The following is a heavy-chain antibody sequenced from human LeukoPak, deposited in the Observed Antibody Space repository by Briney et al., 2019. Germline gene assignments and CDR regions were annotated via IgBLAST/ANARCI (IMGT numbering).Heavy chain of an antibody. CDR2: IYYSGST. J-gene: IGHJ5*02. V-gene: IGHV4-59*08. CDR1: GGSISNYY. CDR3: ARHTAEKYNWFDR. Sequence: IPSETLSLTCTVSGGSISNYYWSWIRQPPGKGLEWIGYIYYSGSTNYNPSLKSRVTISVDTSKNQFSLKMSSATAADTAVYYCARHTAEKYNWFDRWGQGTLVTVSS. D-gene: IGHD5-24*01.